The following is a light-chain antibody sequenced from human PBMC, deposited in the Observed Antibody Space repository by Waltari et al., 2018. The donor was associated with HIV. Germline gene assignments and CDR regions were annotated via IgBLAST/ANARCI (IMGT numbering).Light chain of an antibody. Sequence: DIQMTQSPFALSSSVGDRVTITCRASQNIGNYVNWYRQTVGEAPEPLVFAATSLHHGVPSRFSASGSGTDFTLTIAGLEPEDFAMYFCQQSYSTPPYTFGQGT. CDR3: QQSYSTPPYT. CDR1: QNIGNY. CDR2: AAT. V-gene: IGKV1-39*01. J-gene: IGKJ2*01.